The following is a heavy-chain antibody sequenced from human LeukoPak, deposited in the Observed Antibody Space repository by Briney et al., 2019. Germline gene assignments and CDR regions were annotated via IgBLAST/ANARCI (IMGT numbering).Heavy chain of an antibody. V-gene: IGHV4-34*01. Sequence: SETLSLTCAVYGGSFSGYYWSWIRQPPGKGREWVGEINHSGSTNYNPSLKSRVTISVDTSKNQFSLKLSSVTAADTAVYYCATVAGGGYDAPYYFDYWGQGTLVTVSS. J-gene: IGHJ4*02. CDR2: INHSGST. D-gene: IGHD5-12*01. CDR1: GGSFSGYY. CDR3: ATVAGGGYDAPYYFDY.